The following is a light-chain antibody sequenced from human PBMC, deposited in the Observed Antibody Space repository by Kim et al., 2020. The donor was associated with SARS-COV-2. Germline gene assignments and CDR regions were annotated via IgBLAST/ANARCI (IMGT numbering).Light chain of an antibody. Sequence: QPASISCRSSQSRVHSEGKAYLNWFQQRPGQAPRRLIYKVSNRDSGVPARVSGSGSGTVFTLKISRGEAEDVGVYYCMQGTHWPYTFGQGTKLEI. CDR2: KVS. J-gene: IGKJ2*01. V-gene: IGKV2-30*02. CDR3: MQGTHWPYT. CDR1: QSRVHSEGKAY.